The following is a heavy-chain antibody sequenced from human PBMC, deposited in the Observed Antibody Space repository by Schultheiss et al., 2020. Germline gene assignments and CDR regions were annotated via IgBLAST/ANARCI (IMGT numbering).Heavy chain of an antibody. CDR3: ARVALVTMLRGGADF. Sequence: GESLKISCAASGFTFSSYWMSWVRQAPGKGLEWVSAISGSGGSTYYADSVKGRFTISRDNSKNTLYLQMNSLRAEDTAAYYCARVALVTMLRGGADFWGQGSLVTVSS. J-gene: IGHJ4*02. V-gene: IGHV3-23*01. CDR2: ISGSGGST. D-gene: IGHD3-10*01. CDR1: GFTFSSYW.